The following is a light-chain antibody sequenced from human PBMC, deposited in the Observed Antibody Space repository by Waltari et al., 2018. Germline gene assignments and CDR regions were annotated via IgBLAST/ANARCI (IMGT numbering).Light chain of an antibody. Sequence: IQMIKSPSSPSASVGDSVTTTCRASQSISSYLNWYQQKPGKAPKLLIYAASSLQSGVPSRFSGSGSGTDFTLTISSLQPEDFATYYCQQSYSTPQITFGQGTRLEIK. V-gene: IGKV1-39*01. CDR1: QSISSY. J-gene: IGKJ5*01. CDR2: AAS. CDR3: QQSYSTPQIT.